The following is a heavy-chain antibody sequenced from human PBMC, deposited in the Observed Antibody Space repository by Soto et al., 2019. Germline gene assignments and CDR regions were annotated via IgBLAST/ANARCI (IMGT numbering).Heavy chain of an antibody. D-gene: IGHD3-10*01. V-gene: IGHV5-51*01. CDR2: IYPADSNV. CDR3: ARQYYYGSAVSYYYYGMDV. CDR1: GFIFTNYW. J-gene: IGHJ6*02. Sequence: PGESLKISCKGSGFIFTNYWIGWVRQMPGKGLEWMGIIYPADSNVRYSPSFQGQVTISVDKSISTAYLQWTSLKASDTAIYYCARQYYYGSAVSYYYYGMDVWGQGTTVTVSS.